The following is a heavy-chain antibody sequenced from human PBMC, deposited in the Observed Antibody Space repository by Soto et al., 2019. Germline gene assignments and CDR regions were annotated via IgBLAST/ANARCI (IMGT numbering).Heavy chain of an antibody. D-gene: IGHD6-19*01. CDR2: IYWDDDK. V-gene: IGHV2-5*02. J-gene: IGHJ4*02. CDR1: GFSLNTGGVG. Sequence: QITLKESGPTVVKPTQTLTLTCSLSGFSLNTGGVGVGWIRQPPGKALEWLAVIYWDDDKSWNPSLRDRLTNNRDASDDQVVLTVTSMDPVDTGTYYCARRRGGFGGGWTTPYFDYWGQGTLVTVSS. CDR3: ARRRGGFGGGWTTPYFDY.